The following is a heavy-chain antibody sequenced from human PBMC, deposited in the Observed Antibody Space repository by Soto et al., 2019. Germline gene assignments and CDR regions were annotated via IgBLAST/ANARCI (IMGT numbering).Heavy chain of an antibody. Sequence: GASVKVSCKASGDTFTTYDINWVRQDTGHGLEWMGWINPNSGNIGYAQRFQGRVTMTRDTAIRTAYMEVSSLRSDDTAVYYCARGRASGSYYLLDYWGQGTLVTVSS. CDR1: GDTFTTYD. CDR3: ARGRASGSYYLLDY. V-gene: IGHV1-8*01. D-gene: IGHD3-10*01. J-gene: IGHJ4*02. CDR2: INPNSGNI.